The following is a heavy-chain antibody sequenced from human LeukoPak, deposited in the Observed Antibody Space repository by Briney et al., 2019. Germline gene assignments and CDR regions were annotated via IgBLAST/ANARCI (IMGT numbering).Heavy chain of an antibody. CDR1: GGSISSYY. J-gene: IGHJ4*02. CDR2: IYYSGST. D-gene: IGHD5-18*01. V-gene: IGHV4-59*01. CDR3: ARDRYSYGLFDY. Sequence: PSETLSLTCTVSGGSISSYYWSWIRQPPGKGLEWIGYIYYSGSTNYNPSLKSRVTISVDTFKNQFSLKLSSVTAADTAVYYCARDRYSYGLFDYWGQGTLVTVSS.